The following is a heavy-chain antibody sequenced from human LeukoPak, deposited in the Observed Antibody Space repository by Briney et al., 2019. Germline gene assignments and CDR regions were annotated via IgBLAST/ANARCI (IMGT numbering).Heavy chain of an antibody. D-gene: IGHD2-8*01. CDR1: GFTFSSYE. J-gene: IGHJ4*02. CDR2: ISSSGSTI. Sequence: PGGSLRLSCAASGFTFSSYEMNWVRQAPGKGLEWVSYISSSGSTIYYADSVKGRFTISRDNAKNSLYLQMNSLRAEDTAVYYCARGVLIKLYYFDYWGQGTLVTVSS. V-gene: IGHV3-48*03. CDR3: ARGVLIKLYYFDY.